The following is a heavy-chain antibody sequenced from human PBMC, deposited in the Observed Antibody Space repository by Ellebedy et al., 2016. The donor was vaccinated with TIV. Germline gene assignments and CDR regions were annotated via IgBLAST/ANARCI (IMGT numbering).Heavy chain of an antibody. CDR2: INQDGSEK. V-gene: IGHV3-7*01. Sequence: GESLKISCVVSGFTFNKYWMNWVRQAPGKGLEWVANINQDGSEKNYVDSVKGRFTISRDNAKNSLYLQMNSLRAEDTAVYYCARRVAGKASFDYWGQGTLVTVSS. J-gene: IGHJ4*02. CDR1: GFTFNKYW. CDR3: ARRVAGKASFDY. D-gene: IGHD6-19*01.